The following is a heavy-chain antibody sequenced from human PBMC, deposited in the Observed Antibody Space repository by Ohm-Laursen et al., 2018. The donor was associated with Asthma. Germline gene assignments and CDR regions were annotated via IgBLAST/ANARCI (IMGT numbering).Heavy chain of an antibody. Sequence: SLRLSCAASGFTFSNFAMHWVRQVPGKGLEWVSIITSDGSWTSYADSVKGRFTISRDNSKNTLYMQMNSLRPDDTAVYYCARDVMEWYLPAFDFWGQGTLVTVSS. D-gene: IGHD3-3*01. CDR2: ITSDGSWT. CDR1: GFTFSNFA. CDR3: ARDVMEWYLPAFDF. J-gene: IGHJ4*02. V-gene: IGHV3-30-3*01.